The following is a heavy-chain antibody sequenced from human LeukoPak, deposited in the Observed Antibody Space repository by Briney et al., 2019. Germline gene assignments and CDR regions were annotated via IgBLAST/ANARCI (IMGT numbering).Heavy chain of an antibody. V-gene: IGHV3-33*01. Sequence: GGSLRLSCAASGFTFSSYGMHWVRQAPGKGLEWVAVIWYDGSNKYYADSVKGRFTISRDNSKNTLYLQMNSLRAEDTAVYYCARDMIVVVPAAKADYYYYYMDVWGKGTAVTVSS. D-gene: IGHD2-2*01. CDR1: GFTFSSYG. CDR2: IWYDGSNK. J-gene: IGHJ6*03. CDR3: ARDMIVVVPAAKADYYYYYMDV.